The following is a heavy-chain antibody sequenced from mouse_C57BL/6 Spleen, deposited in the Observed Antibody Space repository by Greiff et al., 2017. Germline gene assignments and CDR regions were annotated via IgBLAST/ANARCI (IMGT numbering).Heavy chain of an antibody. CDR2: INPNNGGT. V-gene: IGHV1-18*01. J-gene: IGHJ4*01. D-gene: IGHD1-1*01. CDR3: ALLLRFY. Sequence: DVKLVESGPELVKPGASVKIPCKASGYTFTDYNMDWVKQSHGKSLEWIGDINPNNGGTIYNQKFKGKATLTVDKSSSTAYMELRSLTSEDTAVYYCALLLRFYWGQGTSVTVSS. CDR1: GYTFTDYN.